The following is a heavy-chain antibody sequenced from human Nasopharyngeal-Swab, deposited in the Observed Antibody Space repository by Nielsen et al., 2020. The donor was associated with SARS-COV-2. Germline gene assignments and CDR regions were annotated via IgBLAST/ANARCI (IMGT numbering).Heavy chain of an antibody. V-gene: IGHV4-59*01. Sequence: SETLSLTCTVSGGSISSYYWSWIRQPPGKGLEWIGYIYYSGSTNYNPSLKSRVTISVDTSKNQFSLKLSSVPAADTAVYYCARGLPSYYDSSGYYSDWGQGTLVTVSS. CDR2: IYYSGST. CDR1: GGSISSYY. D-gene: IGHD3-22*01. CDR3: ARGLPSYYDSSGYYSD. J-gene: IGHJ4*02.